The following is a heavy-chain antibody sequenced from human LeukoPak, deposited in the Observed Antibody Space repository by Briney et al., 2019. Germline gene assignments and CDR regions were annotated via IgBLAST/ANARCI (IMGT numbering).Heavy chain of an antibody. V-gene: IGHV3-11*01. CDR3: ARSVYRKSYYYYYYMDV. D-gene: IGHD5/OR15-5a*01. Sequence: TGGSLRLSRAASGFTFSDYYMSWIRQAPGKGLEWVSYISSSGSTIYYADSVKGRFTISRDNAKNSLYLQMNSLRAEDTAVYYCARSVYRKSYYYYYYMDVWGKGTTVTVSS. CDR1: GFTFSDYY. CDR2: ISSSGSTI. J-gene: IGHJ6*03.